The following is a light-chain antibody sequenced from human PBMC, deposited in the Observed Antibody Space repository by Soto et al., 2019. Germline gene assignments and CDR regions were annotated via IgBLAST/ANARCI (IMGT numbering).Light chain of an antibody. Sequence: VLTQPASVSGSPGQSITLSCTGTSSDVGSYNLVSWYQQHPGKAPKLMIYEGSKRPSGVSNRFSGSKSGNTASLTISGLQAEDEADYYCCSYAGSSTFVFGTGTKLTVL. CDR3: CSYAGSSTFV. V-gene: IGLV2-23*01. J-gene: IGLJ1*01. CDR2: EGS. CDR1: SSDVGSYNL.